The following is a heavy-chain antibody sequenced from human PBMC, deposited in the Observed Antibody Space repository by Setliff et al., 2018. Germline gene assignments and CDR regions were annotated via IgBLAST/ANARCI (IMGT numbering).Heavy chain of an antibody. Sequence: GESLKISCAASGFTFGSFAMHWVRQAPGKGLEWVAVILYDGSNKYYGDSVKGRFSISRDNFENTLYLQMSSLRAEDAAVYYCARETYYYDSSGYYPYYFDYWGQGTLVTVSS. CDR3: ARETYYYDSSGYYPYYFDY. CDR1: GFTFGSFA. D-gene: IGHD3-22*01. CDR2: ILYDGSNK. J-gene: IGHJ4*02. V-gene: IGHV3-30*15.